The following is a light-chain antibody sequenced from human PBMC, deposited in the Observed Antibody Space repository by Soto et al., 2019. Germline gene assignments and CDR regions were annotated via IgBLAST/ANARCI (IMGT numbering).Light chain of an antibody. CDR3: QQYGSSPIT. J-gene: IGKJ5*01. Sequence: EIVLTQSPGTLSLSPGERATLSCRASQTVSDSFLAWYQQKPGQAPRLLIHGVSNRATGIPDRFSGSGSGTDFTLTISRLEPEDFAVYYCQQYGSSPITFGQGTRLEIK. V-gene: IGKV3-20*01. CDR2: GVS. CDR1: QTVSDSF.